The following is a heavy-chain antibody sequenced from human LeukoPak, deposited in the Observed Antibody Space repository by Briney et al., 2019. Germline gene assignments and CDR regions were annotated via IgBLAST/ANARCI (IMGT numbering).Heavy chain of an antibody. J-gene: IGHJ6*03. Sequence: GGSLRLSCAASGFTFSSYAMSWVRQAPGKGLEWVSAISGSGGSTYYADSVKGRFTISRDNSKNTLYLQMNSLRAEDTAVYYCAVGYSSGWYDLYYMDVWGKGTTVTVSS. CDR1: GFTFSSYA. CDR3: AVGYSSGWYDLYYMDV. CDR2: ISGSGGST. V-gene: IGHV3-23*01. D-gene: IGHD6-19*01.